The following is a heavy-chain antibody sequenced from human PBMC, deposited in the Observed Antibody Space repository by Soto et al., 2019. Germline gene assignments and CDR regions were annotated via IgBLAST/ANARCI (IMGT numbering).Heavy chain of an antibody. J-gene: IGHJ6*02. CDR3: ARGSPLFGVVITPYYYYYGKDV. CDR2: IIPSFGTP. V-gene: IGHV1-69*01. D-gene: IGHD3-3*01. CDR1: GDSFSSYA. Sequence: KASGDSFSSYAIRMIRQTPGQGLQWMRWIIPSFGTPNYAQKFQGRVTSTAYESPSTAYMELSSLRAEDTAVYYSARGSPLFGVVITPYYYYYGKDVWGQGTTVSVS.